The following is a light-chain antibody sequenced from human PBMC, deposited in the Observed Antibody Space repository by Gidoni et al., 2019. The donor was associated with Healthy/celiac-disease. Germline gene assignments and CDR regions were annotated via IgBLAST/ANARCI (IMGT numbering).Light chain of an antibody. Sequence: EIGMTQSPATLSVSPGERVTLSCRASEIVSSNLAWYQQKPGQAPSLLIYGASTRATGIPARFSGSGSGTEFTLTISSLQSEDFAVYYCQQYNNWPLLTFGGGTKVEIK. CDR3: QQYNNWPLLT. CDR2: GAS. CDR1: EIVSSN. V-gene: IGKV3-15*01. J-gene: IGKJ4*01.